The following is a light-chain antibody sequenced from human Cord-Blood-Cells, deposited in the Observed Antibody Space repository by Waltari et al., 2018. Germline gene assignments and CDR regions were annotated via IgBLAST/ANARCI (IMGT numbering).Light chain of an antibody. CDR1: QSLSSY. V-gene: IGKV1-39*01. J-gene: IGKJ1*01. CDR3: QQSYSTPRT. Sequence: DIQMTQSPSSLSASVRARVTIPSRARQSLSSYLNWYQQKPGKAPKLLIYAASRLQSGVPSRFSGSGSGTDFTLTISSLQPEDFATYYCQQSYSTPRTFGQGTKVEIK. CDR2: AAS.